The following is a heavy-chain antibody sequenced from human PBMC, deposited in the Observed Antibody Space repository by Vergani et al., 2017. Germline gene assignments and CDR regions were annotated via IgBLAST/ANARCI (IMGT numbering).Heavy chain of an antibody. CDR1: GGSFSGYY. D-gene: IGHD3-16*02. Sequence: QVQLQQWGAGLLKPSETLSLTCAVYGGSFSGYYWSWIRQPPGKGLEWIGEINHSGSTNYNPSLKSRVTISVDTSKNQFSLKLSSVTAADTAVYYCASGAPYVWASYRSPYNWFDSWGQGTLVTVSS. J-gene: IGHJ5*01. CDR2: INHSGST. V-gene: IGHV4-34*01. CDR3: ASGAPYVWASYRSPYNWFDS.